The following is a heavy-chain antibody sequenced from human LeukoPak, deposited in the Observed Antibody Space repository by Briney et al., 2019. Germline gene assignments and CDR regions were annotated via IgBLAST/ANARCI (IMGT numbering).Heavy chain of an antibody. D-gene: IGHD6-13*01. Sequence: PGGSLRLSCAASGFTFSSYGMHWVRQAPGKGLEWVAVIWYDGSNKYYADSVKGRFTISRDNSKNTLYLQMNSLRAEDTAVYYCARERSFSAAGTWFNWFDPWGQGTLVTVSS. J-gene: IGHJ5*02. CDR2: IWYDGSNK. CDR1: GFTFSSYG. CDR3: ARERSFSAAGTWFNWFDP. V-gene: IGHV3-33*01.